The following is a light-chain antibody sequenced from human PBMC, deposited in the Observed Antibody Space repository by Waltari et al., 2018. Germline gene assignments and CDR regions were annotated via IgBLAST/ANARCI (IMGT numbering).Light chain of an antibody. CDR2: LGS. CDR3: MQTLQTPLT. J-gene: IGKJ4*01. CDR1: QSLLYSNGNNQ. V-gene: IGKV2-28*01. Sequence: EIVMTQSPLSLPVTAGEPASISCRSSQSLLYSNGNNQLDGHLQKPGQSPQLLIYLGSNRAPGVPDRFSGSGSGTDFTLKISRVEAEDVGVYYCMQTLQTPLTFGGGTKVEI.